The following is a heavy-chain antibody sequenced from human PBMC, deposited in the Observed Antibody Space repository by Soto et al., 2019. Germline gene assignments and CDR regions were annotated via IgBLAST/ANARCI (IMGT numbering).Heavy chain of an antibody. Sequence: SETLSLTCTVSGGSISSGDYYWSWIRQPPGKGLEWIGYIYYSGSTYYNPSLKSRVTISVDTSKSQFSLKLSSVTAADTAVYYCARADRDYFDYWGQGTLVTVSS. J-gene: IGHJ4*02. CDR3: ARADRDYFDY. D-gene: IGHD2-15*01. V-gene: IGHV4-30-4*01. CDR1: GGSISSGDYY. CDR2: IYYSGST.